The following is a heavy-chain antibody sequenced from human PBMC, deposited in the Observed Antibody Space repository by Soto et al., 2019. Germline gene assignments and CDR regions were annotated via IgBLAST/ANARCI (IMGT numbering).Heavy chain of an antibody. J-gene: IGHJ4*02. CDR1: GYNFAGYW. Sequence: GESLKISCKGSGYNFAGYWIAWVRQMPGKGLELMGIIYPSDSDTRYRPSFQGQVTISADKSISSAYLQWSSLRASDTAMYYCARGGVSTRNFDYSGQVTQVTVSS. V-gene: IGHV5-51*01. CDR2: IYPSDSDT. D-gene: IGHD3-3*01. CDR3: ARGGVSTRNFDY.